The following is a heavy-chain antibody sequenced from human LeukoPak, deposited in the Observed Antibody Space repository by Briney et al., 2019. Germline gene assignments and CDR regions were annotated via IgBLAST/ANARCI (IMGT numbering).Heavy chain of an antibody. Sequence: GGSLRLSCAVSGLTFSSYWMTWVRQAPGKGPELVANIKQDGSEKYYVDSVKGRFTISRDNAKNSLYLQMSSVRAEDTAVYYCARVGCTSTSCLANWGQGTLVTVSS. V-gene: IGHV3-7*01. J-gene: IGHJ4*02. CDR2: IKQDGSEK. D-gene: IGHD2-2*01. CDR3: ARVGCTSTSCLAN. CDR1: GLTFSSYW.